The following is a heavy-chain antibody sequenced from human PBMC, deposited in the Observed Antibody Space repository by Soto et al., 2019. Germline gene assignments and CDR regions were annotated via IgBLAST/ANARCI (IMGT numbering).Heavy chain of an antibody. V-gene: IGHV4-34*01. D-gene: IGHD6-13*01. CDR3: ARGIAAAGFDY. J-gene: IGHJ4*02. Sequence: QVQLQQWGAGLLKPSETLSLTCAVYGGSFSGYYWSWIRQRPGKGLEWIGEINHSGSTNYNPSLKSRVTISVDTSKNQFSLELSSVTAADTAVYYCARGIAAAGFDYWGQGTLVTVSS. CDR2: INHSGST. CDR1: GGSFSGYY.